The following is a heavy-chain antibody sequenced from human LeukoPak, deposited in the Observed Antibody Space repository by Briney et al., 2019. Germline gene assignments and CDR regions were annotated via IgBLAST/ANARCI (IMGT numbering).Heavy chain of an antibody. CDR2: ISSSSSYI. Sequence: GGSLRLSCVVSGFTLSTYVMTWVRQAPGKGLEWVSSISSSSSYIYYADSVKGRFTISRDNAKNSLYLQMNSLRAEDTAVYYCARDHLGAPKGYYYMDVWGKGTTVTVSS. D-gene: IGHD1-26*01. V-gene: IGHV3-21*01. CDR3: ARDHLGAPKGYYYMDV. J-gene: IGHJ6*03. CDR1: GFTLSTYV.